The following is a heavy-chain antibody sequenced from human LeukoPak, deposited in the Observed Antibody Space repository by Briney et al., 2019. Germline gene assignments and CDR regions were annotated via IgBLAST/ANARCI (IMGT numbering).Heavy chain of an antibody. Sequence: SETLSLTCAVYGGSFSGYYWSWIRQPPGKGLEWIGEINHSGSTNYNPSLKSRVTISVDTSKNQFSLKLSSVTAADTAVYYCARHRRPAAAGIRDYYYYYYMDVWGKGTTVTISS. CDR2: INHSGST. J-gene: IGHJ6*03. CDR3: ARHRRPAAAGIRDYYYYYYMDV. V-gene: IGHV4-34*01. CDR1: GGSFSGYY. D-gene: IGHD6-13*01.